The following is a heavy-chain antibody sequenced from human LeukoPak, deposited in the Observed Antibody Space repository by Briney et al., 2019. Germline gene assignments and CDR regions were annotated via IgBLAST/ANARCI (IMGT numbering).Heavy chain of an antibody. CDR1: GASISGGGYY. CDR2: IYYSGST. D-gene: IGHD6-19*01. J-gene: IGHJ3*02. Sequence: PSETLSLTCTVSGASISGGGYYWSWIRQHPGEGLEWIGYIYYSGSTYYKPSLKSRITMSVDMSKNQFSLKLNSATVADTGVYYCARGPPGVLAAIDIWGQGTMVTVSS. V-gene: IGHV4-31*03. CDR3: ARGPPGVLAAIDI.